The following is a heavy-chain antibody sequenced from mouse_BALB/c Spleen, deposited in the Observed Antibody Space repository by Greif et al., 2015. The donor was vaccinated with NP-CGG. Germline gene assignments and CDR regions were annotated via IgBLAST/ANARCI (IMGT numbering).Heavy chain of an antibody. J-gene: IGHJ1*01. Sequence: DVKLVESGGGLVKPGGSLKLSCAASGFTFSDYYMYWVRQTPEKRLEWVATISDGGSYTYYPDSVKGRFTISRDNAKNNLYLQMSSLKSEDTAMYYCARGDYGSSYGYFDVWGAGTSVTVSS. CDR3: ARGDYGSSYGYFDV. V-gene: IGHV5-4*02. D-gene: IGHD1-1*01. CDR2: ISDGGSYT. CDR1: GFTFSDYY.